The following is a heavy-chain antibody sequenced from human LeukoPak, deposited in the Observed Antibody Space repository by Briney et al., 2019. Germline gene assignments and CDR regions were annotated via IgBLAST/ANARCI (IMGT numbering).Heavy chain of an antibody. CDR1: VGSISSYY. V-gene: IGHV4-59*01. CDR2: IYYSGRT. J-gene: IGHJ6*03. CDR3: ARETSQKGAHYMDV. D-gene: IGHD3-16*01. Sequence: SETLSLTCTVSVGSISSYYWSWIRQPPGKGLEWIGYIYYSGRTNYNPSLKSRVTISVDTSKNQFSLKLRSVTAADRAVYYCARETSQKGAHYMDVWGKGTTVTISS.